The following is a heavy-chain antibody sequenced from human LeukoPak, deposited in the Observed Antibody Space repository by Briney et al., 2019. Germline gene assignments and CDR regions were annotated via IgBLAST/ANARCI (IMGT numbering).Heavy chain of an antibody. CDR1: GGTFSSYA. V-gene: IGHV1-69*01. D-gene: IGHD3-22*01. J-gene: IGHJ4*02. Sequence: SVKVSCKTSGGTFSSYAISWVRQAPGQGLEWMGGIIPIFGTANYAQKFQGRVTITADESTSTAYMELSSLRSEDTAVYYCATSYYYDSSGYYWLFDYWGQGTLVTVSS. CDR3: ATSYYYDSSGYYWLFDY. CDR2: IIPIFGTA.